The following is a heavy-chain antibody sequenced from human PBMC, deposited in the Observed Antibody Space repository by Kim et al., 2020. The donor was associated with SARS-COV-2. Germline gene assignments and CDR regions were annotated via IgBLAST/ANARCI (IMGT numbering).Heavy chain of an antibody. J-gene: IGHJ4*02. D-gene: IGHD3-3*01. CDR3: ARGGYDFWSGYSGFDY. V-gene: IGHV1-2*02. Sequence: KFQGRVTMTRDTSISTAYMELSRLRSDDTAVYYCARGGYDFWSGYSGFDYWGQGTLVTVSS.